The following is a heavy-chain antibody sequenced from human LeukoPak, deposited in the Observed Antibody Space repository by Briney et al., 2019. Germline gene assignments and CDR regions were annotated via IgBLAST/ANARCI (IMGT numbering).Heavy chain of an antibody. V-gene: IGHV4-61*03. Sequence: SGTLSLTCSVSGDSVSSNSYYWTWIRQPPGKGLEWIGYLFIGDNTDYNPSLQSRVAMSADRSNNHIPLQLTSVTAADTAVYFCARGRKDAVVIVPATGIGFHVWGQGTKVTVSS. CDR2: LFIGDNT. CDR3: ARGRKDAVVIVPATGIGFHV. J-gene: IGHJ3*01. CDR1: GDSVSSNSYY. D-gene: IGHD2/OR15-2a*01.